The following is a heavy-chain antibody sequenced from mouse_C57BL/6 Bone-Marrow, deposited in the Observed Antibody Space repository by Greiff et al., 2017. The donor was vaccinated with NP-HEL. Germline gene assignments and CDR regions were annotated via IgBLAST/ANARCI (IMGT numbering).Heavy chain of an antibody. CDR3: ARYCDGSRYFDY. V-gene: IGHV1-72*01. J-gene: IGHJ2*01. CDR2: IDPNRGGT. CDR1: GYTFTNYW. Sequence: QVQLQQPGAELVKPGASVKLSCKASGYTFTNYWMHWVKQRPGRGLEWIGRIDPNRGGTKYNEKFKSKATLTVDTPSRTAYMQLSSLTSEDSAVYYCARYCDGSRYFDYWGQGTTLTVSS.